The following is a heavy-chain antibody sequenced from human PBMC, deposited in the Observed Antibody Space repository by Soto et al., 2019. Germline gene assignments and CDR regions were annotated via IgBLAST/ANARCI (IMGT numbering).Heavy chain of an antibody. Sequence: PSQTLSLTCAISGDSVSSNSVVWNWIRQSPSGGLEWLGRTYYRSKWYNDYAVSVRSRITINPDTSKNTLYLQMNSLRAEDTAVYYCAKDQGSSWYEIDYWGQGTLVTVS. CDR1: GDSVSSNSVV. V-gene: IGHV6-1*01. CDR3: AKDQGSSWYEIDY. D-gene: IGHD6-13*01. J-gene: IGHJ4*02. CDR2: TYYRSKWYN.